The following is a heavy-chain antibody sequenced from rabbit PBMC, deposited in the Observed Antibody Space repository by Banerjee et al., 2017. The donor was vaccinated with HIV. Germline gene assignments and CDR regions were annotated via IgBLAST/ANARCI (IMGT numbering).Heavy chain of an antibody. V-gene: IGHV1S7*01. D-gene: IGHD1-1*01. CDR1: GFDFSGYG. CDR3: VRGASASGYYSL. J-gene: IGHJ4*01. CDR2: IEPIFGNA. Sequence: SCKASGFDFSGYGVSWVRQAPGKGLEWIGYIEPIFGNAYYANWVNGRFTISSHNAQNTLYLQLHSLTAADTATYFCVRGASASGYYSLRGPGTLVTVS.